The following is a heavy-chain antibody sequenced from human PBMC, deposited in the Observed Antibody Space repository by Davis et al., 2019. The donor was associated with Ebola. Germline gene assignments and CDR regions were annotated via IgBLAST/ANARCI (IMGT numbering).Heavy chain of an antibody. V-gene: IGHV1-18*01. CDR2: ISGYNGNT. CDR3: ARQIGELFFSGMDV. Sequence: ASVKVSCKASGYSFSTYGLNWVRQAPGQGLEWVGWISGYNGNTNYAQKFQGRVTMTTDTSTTTAHMELRSLRSDDTAVYYCARQIGELFFSGMDVWGQGTTVTVSS. J-gene: IGHJ6*02. D-gene: IGHD3-10*01. CDR1: GYSFSTYG.